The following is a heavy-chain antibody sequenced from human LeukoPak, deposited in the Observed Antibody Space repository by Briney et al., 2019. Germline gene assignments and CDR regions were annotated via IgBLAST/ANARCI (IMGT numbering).Heavy chain of an antibody. Sequence: ASVKVSCKASGYTFTSYAMNWVRQAPGQGLEWMGWINTNTGNPTYAQGFTGRFVFSLDTSVSTACLQISSLKAEDTAVYYCTRFAVVPAANYYYYYGMDVWGQGTTVTVSS. CDR1: GYTFTSYA. D-gene: IGHD2-2*01. J-gene: IGHJ6*02. V-gene: IGHV7-4-1*02. CDR2: INTNTGNP. CDR3: TRFAVVPAANYYYYYGMDV.